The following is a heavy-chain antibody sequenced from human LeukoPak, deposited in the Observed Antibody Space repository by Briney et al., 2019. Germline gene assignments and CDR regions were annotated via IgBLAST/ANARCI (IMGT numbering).Heavy chain of an antibody. Sequence: SVKVSCKASGGTFSSYAISWVRQALGQGLEWMGGIIPIFGTANYAQKFQGRVTITTDESTSTAYMELSSLRSEDTAVYYCARDEPAAITGGGWFDPWGQGTLVTVSS. CDR2: IIPIFGTA. J-gene: IGHJ5*02. V-gene: IGHV1-69*05. CDR1: GGTFSSYA. CDR3: ARDEPAAITGGGWFDP. D-gene: IGHD2-2*02.